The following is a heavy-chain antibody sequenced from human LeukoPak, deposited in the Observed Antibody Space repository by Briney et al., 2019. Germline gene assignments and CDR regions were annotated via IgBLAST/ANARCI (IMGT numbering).Heavy chain of an antibody. Sequence: ASVKVSCKASGYSFTDYYMHWVRQAPGQGLEWMGWISGNNDNPNYGQKFQGRFTVTTDSSTSTAYMELRNLRSDDTAVYYCARDGTSTDDYWGQGTLVTVSS. V-gene: IGHV1-18*04. CDR1: GYSFTDYY. CDR3: ARDGTSTDDY. CDR2: ISGNNDNP. D-gene: IGHD2-2*01. J-gene: IGHJ4*02.